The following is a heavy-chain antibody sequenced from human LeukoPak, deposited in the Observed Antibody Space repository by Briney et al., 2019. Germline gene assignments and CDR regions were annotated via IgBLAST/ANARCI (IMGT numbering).Heavy chain of an antibody. CDR3: AISGSYGGWFDP. J-gene: IGHJ5*02. Sequence: SETLSLTCTVSGGSISSGDYYWSWIRQPPGKGLEWIGYIYYSGSTYYNPFLKSRVTISVDTSKNQFSLKLSSVTAADTAVYYCAISGSYGGWFDPWGQGTLVTVSS. CDR2: IYYSGST. CDR1: GGSISSGDYY. V-gene: IGHV4-30-4*08. D-gene: IGHD1-26*01.